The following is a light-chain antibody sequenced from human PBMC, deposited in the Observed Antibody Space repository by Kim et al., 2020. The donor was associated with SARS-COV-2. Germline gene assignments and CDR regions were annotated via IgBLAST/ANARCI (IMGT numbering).Light chain of an antibody. CDR1: KLGDKY. J-gene: IGLJ3*02. CDR2: QHT. CDR3: QAWDSSTAV. V-gene: IGLV3-1*01. Sequence: VSPGQTASITCSGSKLGDKYAYWYQKKPGHSPILVIYQHTKRPSGISQRFSGSSFGNTATLTISRAQTMDEADYYCQAWDSSTAVFGGGTQLTVL.